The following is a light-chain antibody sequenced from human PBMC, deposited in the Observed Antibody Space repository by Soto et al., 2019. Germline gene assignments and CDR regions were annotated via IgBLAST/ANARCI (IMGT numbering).Light chain of an antibody. CDR2: NTS. CDR1: QSISSW. V-gene: IGKV1-5*03. CDR3: QYWSDYCWT. Sequence: DIQLTQSPSTLSTSVGDRVTISCRASQSISSWLAWYQQKPGKAPKLLIYNTSNLESGVPPRFGGSGSGTEFTLTISCLQPDDIATYSCQYWSDYCWTFGQGTKVEIK. J-gene: IGKJ1*01.